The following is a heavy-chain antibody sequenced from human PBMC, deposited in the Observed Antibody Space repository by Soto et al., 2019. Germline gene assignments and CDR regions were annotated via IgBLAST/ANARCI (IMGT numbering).Heavy chain of an antibody. D-gene: IGHD1-26*01. Sequence: GGSLRLSCAASGFTFSSYSMNWVRQAPGKGLEWVSSISSSSSYIYYADSVKGRFTISRDNAKNSLYLQMNSLRAEDTAVYYCARDRHKRGMVGATSWFDPWGQGTLVTVSS. V-gene: IGHV3-21*01. CDR1: GFTFSSYS. J-gene: IGHJ5*02. CDR3: ARDRHKRGMVGATSWFDP. CDR2: ISSSSSYI.